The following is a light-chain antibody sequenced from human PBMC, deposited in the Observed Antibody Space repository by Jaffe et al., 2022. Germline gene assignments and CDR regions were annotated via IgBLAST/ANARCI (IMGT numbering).Light chain of an antibody. V-gene: IGKV3-20*01. J-gene: IGKJ2*01. CDR2: GAS. Sequence: EVVLTQSPGTLSLSPGERATLSCRASQSVSSNYLAWYQQKPGQAPRLLINGASNRATGIPDRFSGSGSGTDFTLTISRLEPEDFAVYFCQQYGTSSSTFGQGTKLEIK. CDR1: QSVSSNY. CDR3: QQYGTSSST.